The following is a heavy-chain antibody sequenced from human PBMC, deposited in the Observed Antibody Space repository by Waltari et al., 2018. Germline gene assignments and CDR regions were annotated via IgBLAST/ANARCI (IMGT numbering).Heavy chain of an antibody. CDR1: GGSFSGYY. CDR3: ARRLGYYYDSSGYPPIFDY. V-gene: IGHV4-34*01. CDR2: INHSGST. Sequence: QVQLQQWGAGLLKPSETLSLTCAVYGGSFSGYYWSWIRQPPGKGLEWIGEINHSGSTNYNPSLKSRFTISVDTSKNQFSLKLSSVTAADTAVYYCARRLGYYYDSSGYPPIFDYWGQGTLVTVSS. J-gene: IGHJ4*02. D-gene: IGHD3-22*01.